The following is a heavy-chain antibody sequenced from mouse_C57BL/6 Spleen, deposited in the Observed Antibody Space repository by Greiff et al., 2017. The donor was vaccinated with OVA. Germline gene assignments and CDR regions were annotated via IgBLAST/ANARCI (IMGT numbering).Heavy chain of an antibody. CDR1: GYTFTSYW. D-gene: IGHD2-3*01. J-gene: IGHJ3*01. CDR2: IYPGSGST. Sequence: VQLQQPGAELVKPGASVKMSCKASGYTFTSYWITWVKQRPGQGLEWIGDIYPGSGSTNYNEKFKSKATLTVDTSSSTAYMQLSSLTSEDTAIYYCAREGIYDGYHSSFAYWGQGTLVTVSA. CDR3: AREGIYDGYHSSFAY. V-gene: IGHV1-55*01.